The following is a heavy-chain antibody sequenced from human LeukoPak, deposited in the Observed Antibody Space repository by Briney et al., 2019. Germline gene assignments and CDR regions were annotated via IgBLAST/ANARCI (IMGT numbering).Heavy chain of an antibody. CDR1: GGSFSGYY. J-gene: IGHJ6*02. CDR2: INHSGST. CDR3: ARSLYGSGSYPTYYYYYGMDV. Sequence: SETLSLTCAVYGGSFSGYYWSWIRQPPGKGLEWIGEINHSGSTNYNPSLKSRVTISVDTSKNQFSLKLSSVTAADTAVYYCARSLYGSGSYPTYYYYYGMDVWGQGTTVTVSS. V-gene: IGHV4-34*01. D-gene: IGHD3-10*01.